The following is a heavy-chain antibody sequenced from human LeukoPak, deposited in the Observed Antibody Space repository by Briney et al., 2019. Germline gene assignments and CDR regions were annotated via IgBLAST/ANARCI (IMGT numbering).Heavy chain of an antibody. J-gene: IGHJ4*02. V-gene: IGHV4-39*07. CDR2: IYYDGST. CDR3: ARIGHFLFDY. Sequence: SETLSLTCIVSGGSIISSRDYWGWIRQPPGKGLEWVGNIYYDGSTYYNPSLKSRVTISVDTSKNQFSLKLSSVTAADTAVYYCARIGHFLFDYWGQGTLVTVSS. CDR1: GGSIISSRDY. D-gene: IGHD3-3*02.